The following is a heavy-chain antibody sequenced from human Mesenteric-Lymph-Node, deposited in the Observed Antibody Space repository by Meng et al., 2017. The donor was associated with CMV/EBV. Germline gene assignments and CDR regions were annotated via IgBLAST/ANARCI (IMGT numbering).Heavy chain of an antibody. CDR2: ISAYNGNT. CDR3: ARVSSGGCSSTSCYRHYGMDV. V-gene: IGHV1-18*01. D-gene: IGHD2-2*01. J-gene: IGHJ6*02. Sequence: ASVKVSCKASGYTFTSYGISWVRQAPGQGLEWMGWISAYNGNTNYAQKLQGRVTMTTDTSTSTAYMELRSLRSDDTAVYYCARVSSGGCSSTSCYRHYGMDVWGQGTTVTVSS. CDR1: GYTFTSYG.